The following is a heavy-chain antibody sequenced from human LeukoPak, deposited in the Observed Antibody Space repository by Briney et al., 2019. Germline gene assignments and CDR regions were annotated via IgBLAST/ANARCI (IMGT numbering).Heavy chain of an antibody. CDR2: ISGYSAYI. J-gene: IGHJ4*02. Sequence: PGGSLRLSCAGSGFTFSSFSVHWVRQAPGKGLEWVSSISGYSAYIYYADSVKGRFTISRDNANNSLYLQMNSLRAEDTAVYYCARGRELLPSGYYFDHWGQGTLVTVSS. CDR1: GFTFSSFS. CDR3: ARGRELLPSGYYFDH. D-gene: IGHD1-26*01. V-gene: IGHV3-21*06.